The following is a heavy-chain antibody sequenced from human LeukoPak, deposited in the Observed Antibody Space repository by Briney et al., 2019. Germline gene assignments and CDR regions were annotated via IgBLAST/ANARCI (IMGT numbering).Heavy chain of an antibody. J-gene: IGHJ4*02. D-gene: IGHD3-22*01. V-gene: IGHV3-30-3*01. CDR2: ISYDGSNK. CDR3: ARDPRQGGSSGYLLY. Sequence: GSSLRLSCAPSGFTFSSYAMHWVRQAPGKGLEWGAVISYDGSNKYYADSVKGRFTISRDNSKNTLYLQMNSLRAEDTAVYYCARDPRQGGSSGYLLYWGLGTLVTVSS. CDR1: GFTFSSYA.